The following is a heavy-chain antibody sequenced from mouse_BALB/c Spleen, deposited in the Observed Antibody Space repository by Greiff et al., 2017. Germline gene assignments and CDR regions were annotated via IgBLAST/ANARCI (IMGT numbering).Heavy chain of an antibody. CDR1: GFNIKDYY. Sequence: VQLQQSGAELVRPGALVKLSCKASGFNIKDYYMHWVKQRPEQGLEWIGWIDPENGNTIYDPKFQGKASITADTSSNTAYLQLSSLTSEDTAVYYCARNLSYYFDYWGQGTTLTVSS. CDR2: IDPENGNT. V-gene: IGHV14-1*02. CDR3: ARNLSYYFDY. J-gene: IGHJ2*01.